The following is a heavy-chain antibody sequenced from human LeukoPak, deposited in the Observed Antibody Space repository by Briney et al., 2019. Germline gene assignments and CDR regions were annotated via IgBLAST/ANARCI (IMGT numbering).Heavy chain of an antibody. D-gene: IGHD4-17*01. CDR2: IYYSGNT. J-gene: IGHJ5*02. CDR3: ARDYGDYTNWFDP. Sequence: PSETLSLTCTVSGGSLSNYYWIWIRQPPGKGLEWIGYIYYSGNTNYNPSLKSRVTISVDTSKNQFSLKLNSVTAADTAVYYCARDYGDYTNWFDPWGQGTLVTVSS. CDR1: GGSLSNYY. V-gene: IGHV4-59*01.